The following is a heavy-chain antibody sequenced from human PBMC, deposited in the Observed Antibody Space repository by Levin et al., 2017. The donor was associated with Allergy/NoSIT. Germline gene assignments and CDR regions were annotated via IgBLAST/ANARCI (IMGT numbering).Heavy chain of an antibody. CDR2: INHSGST. Sequence: RSQTLSLTCAVYGGSFSGYYWSWVRQPPGKGLEWIGEINHSGSTSYNPSLKSRVTISVDTSKNQFLLKLSSVTAADTAVYYCARVGLGKQTYSYYYYMDVWGKGTTVTVSS. V-gene: IGHV4-34*01. D-gene: IGHD3-16*01. CDR1: GGSFSGYY. CDR3: ARVGLGKQTYSYYYYMDV. J-gene: IGHJ6*03.